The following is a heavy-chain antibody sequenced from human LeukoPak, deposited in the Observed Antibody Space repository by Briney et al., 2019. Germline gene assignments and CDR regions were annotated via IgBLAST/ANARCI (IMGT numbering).Heavy chain of an antibody. V-gene: IGHV4-30-2*01. CDR1: GGSISSGGYS. D-gene: IGHD2-2*01. CDR2: IYHSGST. Sequence: SETLSLTCAVSGGSISSGGYSWSRIRQPPGKGLEWIGYIYHSGSTYYNPSLKSRVTISVDRSKNQFSLKLSSVTAADTAVYYCASLYCSSTSCYAGRDAFDIWGQGTMVTVSS. CDR3: ASLYCSSTSCYAGRDAFDI. J-gene: IGHJ3*02.